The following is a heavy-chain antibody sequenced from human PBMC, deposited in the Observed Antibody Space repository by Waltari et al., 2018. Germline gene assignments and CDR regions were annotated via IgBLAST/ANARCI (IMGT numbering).Heavy chain of an antibody. D-gene: IGHD3-22*01. Sequence: QVQLQESGPGLVKPSQTLSLTCTVSGGSISSGSYYWSWIRQPAGKGLEWIGRIYTSGSTNYNPSLKSRVTISVDTSKNQFSLKLSSVTAADTAVYYCARAIHYYDSSGSPSWYFDLWGRGTLVTVSS. CDR2: IYTSGST. V-gene: IGHV4-61*02. CDR1: GGSISSGSYY. J-gene: IGHJ2*01. CDR3: ARAIHYYDSSGSPSWYFDL.